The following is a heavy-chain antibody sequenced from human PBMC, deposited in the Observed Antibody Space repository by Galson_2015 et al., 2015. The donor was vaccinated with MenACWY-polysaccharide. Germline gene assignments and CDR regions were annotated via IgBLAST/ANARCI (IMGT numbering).Heavy chain of an antibody. Sequence: SLRLSCAASGFTFDTYSLIWVRQAPGQGLQWVSAISGNSAYIYYADSVKGRFTISRDNAKNSLYLQMYSLRAEDTAIYYCASRTRFRTGSGPEDYWGQGTLVTVSS. D-gene: IGHD1/OR15-1a*01. J-gene: IGHJ4*02. CDR1: GFTFDTYS. CDR3: ASRTRFRTGSGPEDY. V-gene: IGHV3-21*01. CDR2: ISGNSAYI.